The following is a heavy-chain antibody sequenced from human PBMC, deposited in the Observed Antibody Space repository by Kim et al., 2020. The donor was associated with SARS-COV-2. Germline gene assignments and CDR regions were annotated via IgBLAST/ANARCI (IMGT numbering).Heavy chain of an antibody. Sequence: SETLSLTCTVSGGSINTDYWSWIRQPAGKGLEWIGRIYGDGGTTYNASLTSRDTMSIDTSKKQFSLRLTSVTAADPAVYYCAGGVSGSVEAYWGQGTLVT. CDR2: IYGDGGT. CDR1: GGSINTDY. V-gene: IGHV4-4*07. D-gene: IGHD1-1*01. CDR3: AGGVSGSVEAY. J-gene: IGHJ4*02.